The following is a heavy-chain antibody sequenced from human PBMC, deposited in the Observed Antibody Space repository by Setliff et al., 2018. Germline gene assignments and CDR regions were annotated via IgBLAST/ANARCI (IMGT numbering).Heavy chain of an antibody. J-gene: IGHJ4*02. D-gene: IGHD3-22*01. CDR1: GFSLSNARMG. V-gene: IGHV2-26*01. Sequence: SGPTLVNPTETLTLTCTVSGFSLSNARMGVSWIRQPPGKALEWLAHIFSNDEKSYSTSLKSRLTISKDTSKSQVVLTMTNMDPVDTATYYCAGAYYDSSGYYPLVYWGQGTPVTVSS. CDR3: AGAYYDSSGYYPLVY. CDR2: IFSNDEK.